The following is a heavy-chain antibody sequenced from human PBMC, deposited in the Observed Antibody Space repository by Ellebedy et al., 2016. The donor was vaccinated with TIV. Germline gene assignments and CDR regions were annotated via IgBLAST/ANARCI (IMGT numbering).Heavy chain of an antibody. CDR3: AKDQRTPATVTTGLADS. D-gene: IGHD4-17*01. Sequence: GESLKISCAASGFTFSIYAMSWVRQAPGKGLEWVSLISGSGDSTYYADSVKGRFTISRDISKNTLYLQMNSLRAEDTAVYYCAKDQRTPATVTTGLADSWGQGTLVTVSS. CDR2: ISGSGDST. CDR1: GFTFSIYA. V-gene: IGHV3-23*01. J-gene: IGHJ4*02.